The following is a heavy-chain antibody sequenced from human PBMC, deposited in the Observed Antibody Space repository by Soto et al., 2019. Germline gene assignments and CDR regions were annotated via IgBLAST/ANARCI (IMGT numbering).Heavy chain of an antibody. Sequence: PGGSLRLSGGGSGFTFRNYSINGVRQGRGEGLEGVSSISSRSDIYYADSVKGRFTISRDNAKNSVSLQMNSLRAEDTAVYYCARHYTPRPLASPFDARRHGTTHPLSS. J-gene: IGHJ6*02. D-gene: IGHD2-15*01. CDR3: ARHYTPRPLASPFDA. CDR2: ISSRSDI. V-gene: IGHV3-21*01. CDR1: GFTFRNYS.